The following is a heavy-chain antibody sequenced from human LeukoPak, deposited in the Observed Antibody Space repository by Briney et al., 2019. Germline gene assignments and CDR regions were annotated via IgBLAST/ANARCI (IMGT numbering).Heavy chain of an antibody. CDR3: ATVPPPSRVGATLEASYYFDY. D-gene: IGHD1-26*01. J-gene: IGHJ4*02. Sequence: ASVKVSCKASGYTFTSYDINWVRQATGQGLEWMGGFDPEDGETIYAQKFQGRVTMTEDTSTDTAYMELSSLRSEDTAVYYCATVPPPSRVGATLEASYYFDYWGQGTLVTVSS. CDR1: GYTFTSYD. CDR2: FDPEDGET. V-gene: IGHV1-24*01.